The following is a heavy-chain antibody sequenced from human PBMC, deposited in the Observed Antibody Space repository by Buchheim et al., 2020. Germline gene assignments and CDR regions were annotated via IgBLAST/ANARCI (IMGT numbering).Heavy chain of an antibody. J-gene: IGHJ4*02. V-gene: IGHV3-33*01. D-gene: IGHD3-22*01. CDR3: ASGDSSGHYYGASDY. Sequence: QVQLVESGGGVVQPGRSLRLSCAGLGVSFSAYGMHWVRQAPGKGLEWVAVIWYDGSQKYYADSVKGRFTISRDNSKNTMFLQMNSLRAEDTAVYYCASGDSSGHYYGASDYWGQGTL. CDR2: IWYDGSQK. CDR1: GVSFSAYG.